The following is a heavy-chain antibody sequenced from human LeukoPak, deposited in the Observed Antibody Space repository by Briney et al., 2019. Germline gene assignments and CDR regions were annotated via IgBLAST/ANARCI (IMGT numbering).Heavy chain of an antibody. D-gene: IGHD1-7*01. J-gene: IGHJ4*02. CDR2: IYYSGST. CDR3: ARARELQYYFDY. Sequence: SQTLSLTCTVSGGSISSGDYCWSWIRQPPGKGLEWIGYIYYSGSTYYNPSLKSRVTISVDTSKNQFSLKLSSVTAADTAVYYCARARELQYYFDYWGQGTLVTVSS. V-gene: IGHV4-30-4*08. CDR1: GGSISSGDYC.